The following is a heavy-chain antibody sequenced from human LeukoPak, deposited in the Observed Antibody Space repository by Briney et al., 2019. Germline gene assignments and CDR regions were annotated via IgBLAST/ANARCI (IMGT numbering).Heavy chain of an antibody. V-gene: IGHV4-59*08. D-gene: IGHD1-14*01. Sequence: SETLSLTCTVSVGSITTDYWSWIRQPPGKGLECIGYISYSGSNNSNPALKSRVTISIDTSKNQFSLKLSSVTATDTAVYYCARLTARSWFDAWGQGTLVTASS. CDR3: ARLTARSWFDA. J-gene: IGHJ5*02. CDR1: VGSITTDY. CDR2: ISYSGSN.